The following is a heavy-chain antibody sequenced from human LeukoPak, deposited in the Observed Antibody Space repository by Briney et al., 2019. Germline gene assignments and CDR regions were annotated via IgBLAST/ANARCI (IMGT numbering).Heavy chain of an antibody. CDR2: ISGSGTRT. D-gene: IGHD3-22*01. V-gene: IGHV3-23*01. CDR3: AKAPTKEEEWLLLNYFDY. CDR1: GFTFSSYA. Sequence: PGGSLRLSCAASGFTFSSYAMSWVRQAPGKGLEWVSAISGSGTRTYYADSVKGRFTISRDNSKNTLYLQVNSLRAEDTAVYYCAKAPTKEEEWLLLNYFDYWGQGTLVTVSS. J-gene: IGHJ4*02.